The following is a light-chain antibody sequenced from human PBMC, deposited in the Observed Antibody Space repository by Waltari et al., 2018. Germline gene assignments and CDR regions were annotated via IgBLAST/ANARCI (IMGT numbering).Light chain of an antibody. Sequence: IQMTQSPSTLSASVGDRVTITCRASRSISKWLAWYQQKPGKAPKLLIYKATYLQSGVPSRFSGIGSGTEFTLTISSLQPDDFATYYCQQYDNFPLTFGGGTKVEIK. CDR2: KAT. CDR3: QQYDNFPLT. J-gene: IGKJ4*01. V-gene: IGKV1-5*03. CDR1: RSISKW.